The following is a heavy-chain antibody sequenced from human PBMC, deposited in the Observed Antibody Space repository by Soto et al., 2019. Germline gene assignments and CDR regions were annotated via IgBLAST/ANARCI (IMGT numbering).Heavy chain of an antibody. Sequence: GGSLRLSCAASGFTFSSYAMSWVRQAPGKGLEWVSAISGSGGSTYYADSVKGRFTISRDNSKNTLYLQMNSLRAEDTAVYYCAKSTDSGTYYRSRTNWFDPSGQGNLVTVSS. CDR1: GFTFSSYA. J-gene: IGHJ5*02. D-gene: IGHD1-26*01. CDR3: AKSTDSGTYYRSRTNWFDP. CDR2: ISGSGGST. V-gene: IGHV3-23*01.